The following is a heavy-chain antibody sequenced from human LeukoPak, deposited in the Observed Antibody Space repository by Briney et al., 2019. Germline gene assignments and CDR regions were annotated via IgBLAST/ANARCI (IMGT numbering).Heavy chain of an antibody. D-gene: IGHD6-13*01. Sequence: SETLSLTCTVSGGSISSSSYYWGWIRQPPGKGLEWIGSIYYSGSTYYNPSLKSRVTISVDTSKNQFSLKLSSVTAADTAVYYCARVIAAATVGYYYYYMDVWGKGTTVTVSS. CDR1: GGSISSSSYY. J-gene: IGHJ6*03. CDR3: ARVIAAATVGYYYYYMDV. CDR2: IYYSGST. V-gene: IGHV4-39*07.